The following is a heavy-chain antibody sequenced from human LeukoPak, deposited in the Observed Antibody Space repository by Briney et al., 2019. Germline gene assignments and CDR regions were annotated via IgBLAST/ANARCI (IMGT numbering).Heavy chain of an antibody. CDR2: IRNKDNSYTT. CDR3: ARSSSSWYPLFDY. CDR1: GFTFSDHY. V-gene: IGHV3-72*01. Sequence: GGSLRLSCAASGFTFSDHYMDWVRQAPGKGLEWVGRIRNKDNSYTTEYAASVKGRFTISRDDSKNLLYLQMNSLETEDTAVDYCARSSSSWYPLFDYWGQGTLVTVSS. D-gene: IGHD6-13*01. J-gene: IGHJ4*02.